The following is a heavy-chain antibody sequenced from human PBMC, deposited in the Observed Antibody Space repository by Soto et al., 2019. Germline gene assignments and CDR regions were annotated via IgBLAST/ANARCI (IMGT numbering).Heavy chain of an antibody. D-gene: IGHD4-17*01. CDR2: IGTGGDT. CDR1: GFTFSNYD. CDR3: ARGXYDYGGNSGHFYYGLDV. V-gene: IGHV3-13*01. Sequence: GGSLRLSCPASGFTFSNYDMHWVRQAPGKGLEWVSGIGTGGDTYYSDSVEGRFTISRESAKNSLYLQMNSVRAGDTAMYYCARGXYDYGGNSGHFYYGLDVWGQGTTVTVSS. J-gene: IGHJ6*02.